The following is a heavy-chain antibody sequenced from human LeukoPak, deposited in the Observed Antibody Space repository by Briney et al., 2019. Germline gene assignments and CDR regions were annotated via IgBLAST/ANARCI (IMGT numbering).Heavy chain of an antibody. V-gene: IGHV4-59*01. CDR2: IYYIGSP. CDR1: GGSITSYY. J-gene: IGHJ4*02. CDR3: ARSFTAMVI. D-gene: IGHD5-18*01. Sequence: SETLSLTSTVYGGSITSYYSSWIRQPPGNGLEWIGYIYYIGSPNSNPSLKRRDTISVDTSKNQFSLKLSSVTAADTAVYCCARSFTAMVIWGEGTLATPSS.